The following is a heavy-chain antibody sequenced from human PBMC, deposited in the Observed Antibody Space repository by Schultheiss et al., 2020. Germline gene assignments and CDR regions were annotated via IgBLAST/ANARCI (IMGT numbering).Heavy chain of an antibody. D-gene: IGHD5-24*01. J-gene: IGHJ3*02. V-gene: IGHV4-59*01. CDR3: ARASRDGYWFRAFDI. CDR1: GGSISSYY. CDR2: IYYSGST. Sequence: SATLSLTCTVSGGSISSYYWSWIRQPPGKGLEWIGYIYYSGSTNYNPSLKSRVTISVDTSKNQFSMKLSSVTAADTAVYYCARASRDGYWFRAFDIWGQGTMVTVSS.